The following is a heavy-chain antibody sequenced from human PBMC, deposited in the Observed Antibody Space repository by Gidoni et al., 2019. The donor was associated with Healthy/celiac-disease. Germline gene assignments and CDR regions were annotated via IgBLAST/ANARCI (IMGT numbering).Heavy chain of an antibody. D-gene: IGHD3-22*01. CDR1: GYTFTSYY. V-gene: IGHV1-46*03. CDR2: INPSGGST. J-gene: IGHJ4*02. Sequence: QVQLVQSGAEVKKPGASVKVSCKASGYTFTSYYMHWVRQAPGQGLEWMGIINPSGGSTSYAQKFQGRVTMTRDTSTSTVYMELSSLRSEDTAVYYCARVSTYYYDSSGYYYFDYWGQGTLVTVSS. CDR3: ARVSTYYYDSSGYYYFDY.